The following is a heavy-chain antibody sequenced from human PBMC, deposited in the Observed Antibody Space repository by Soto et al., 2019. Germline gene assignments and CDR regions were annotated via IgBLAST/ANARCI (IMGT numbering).Heavy chain of an antibody. V-gene: IGHV1-3*01. J-gene: IGHJ6*02. CDR1: GYSFTGYA. CDR2: INGGNGNT. D-gene: IGHD3-3*01. Sequence: QDQLVQSGAEVRKPGASVRVSCKTAGYSFTGYAMHWVRQAPGQGLEWMGWINGGNGNTKYSQKFQGRVTISRDTSASTAYMELSSLRSEDTAVYFCARERGGISIFGVTLGMDVWGPGTTVTVSS. CDR3: ARERGGISIFGVTLGMDV.